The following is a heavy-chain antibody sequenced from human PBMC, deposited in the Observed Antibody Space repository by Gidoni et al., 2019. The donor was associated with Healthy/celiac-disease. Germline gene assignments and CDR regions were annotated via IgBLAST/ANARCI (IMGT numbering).Heavy chain of an antibody. V-gene: IGHV4-34*01. CDR3: ARGWAHYIVGATSGEAGDY. CDR1: GGSCSGYY. J-gene: IGHJ4*02. D-gene: IGHD1-26*01. CDR2: INHSGST. Sequence: QVQLQQWGAGLLKPSETLSLTCAVYGGSCSGYYWSWIRQPPGKGLEWIGEINHSGSTNYNPSLKSRVTISVDTSKNQFSLKLSSVTAADTAVYYCARGWAHYIVGATSGEAGDYWGQGTLVTVSS.